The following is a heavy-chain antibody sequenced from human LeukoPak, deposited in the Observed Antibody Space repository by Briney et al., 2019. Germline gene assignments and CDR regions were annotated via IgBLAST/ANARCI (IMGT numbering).Heavy chain of an antibody. CDR3: ARCYKNYYYYMDV. V-gene: IGHV5-51*01. CDR2: IYPGDSDT. Sequence: GESLKISCKGSGYSFTSYWIGWVRQMPGKGQEWMGIIYPGDSDTRYSPSFQGQVTISADKSISTAYLQWSSLKASDTAMYYCARCYKNYYYYMDVWGKGTTVTVSS. D-gene: IGHD5-24*01. J-gene: IGHJ6*03. CDR1: GYSFTSYW.